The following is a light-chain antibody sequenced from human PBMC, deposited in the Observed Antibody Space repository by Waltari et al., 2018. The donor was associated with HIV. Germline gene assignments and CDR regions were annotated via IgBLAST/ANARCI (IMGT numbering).Light chain of an antibody. CDR3: GTWDSSLSVWV. V-gene: IGLV1-51*01. J-gene: IGLJ3*02. Sequence: QSVLTQPPSVSAAPGQKITISCSGSSSNIGSYYVSWYQHLPGAAPKLLIHDNNPRPAVIHDRVSGSKSGTSATLDITGLQTGDEADYYCGTWDSSLSVWVFGGGTKLTVL. CDR1: SSNIGSYY. CDR2: DNN.